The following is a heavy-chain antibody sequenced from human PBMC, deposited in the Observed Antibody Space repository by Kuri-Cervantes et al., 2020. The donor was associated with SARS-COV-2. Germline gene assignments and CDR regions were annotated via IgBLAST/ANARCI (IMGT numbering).Heavy chain of an antibody. J-gene: IGHJ3*02. D-gene: IGHD3-22*01. CDR3: ARDPSYYYDSSGFWFAFDI. CDR1: GGSISSSSYY. Sequence: GSLRLSCTVSGGSISSSSYYWGWIRQPPGKGLEWIGSIYYSGSTYYNPSLESRVTMSIDMSKNQFSLRLTSVTAADTAMYYCARDPSYYYDSSGFWFAFDIWGQGKMVTVSS. CDR2: IYYSGST. V-gene: IGHV4-39*07.